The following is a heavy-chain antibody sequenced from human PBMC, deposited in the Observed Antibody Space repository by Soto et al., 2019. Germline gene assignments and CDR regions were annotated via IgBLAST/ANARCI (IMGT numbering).Heavy chain of an antibody. CDR3: ARHLRTIDTALWSGELPKTDY. CDR1: GYTLTELS. Sequence: ASVKVSCKVSGYTLTELSMHWVRQAPGKGLEWMGGFDPEDGETIYAQKFQGRVTMTEDTSTDTAYMELRSLRSDDTAVYYCARHLRTIDTALWSGELPKTDYWGEGTLVTVSS. V-gene: IGHV1-24*01. J-gene: IGHJ4*02. CDR2: FDPEDGET. D-gene: IGHD3-10*01.